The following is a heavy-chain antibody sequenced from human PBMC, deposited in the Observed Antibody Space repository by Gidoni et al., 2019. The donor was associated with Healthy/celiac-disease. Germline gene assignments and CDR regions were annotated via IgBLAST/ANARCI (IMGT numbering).Heavy chain of an antibody. J-gene: IGHJ4*02. CDR2: INPSGGST. CDR1: GYTFTSYY. CDR3: ARDRLKTTIDY. D-gene: IGHD4-17*01. V-gene: IGHV1-46*03. Sequence: QVQLVQSGAEVKKPGASVTVSCKASGYTFTSYYMHWVRQAPGQGLEWMGIINPSGGSTSYAQKFQGRVTMTRDTSTSTVYMELSSLRSEDTAVYYCARDRLKTTIDYWGQGTLVTVSS.